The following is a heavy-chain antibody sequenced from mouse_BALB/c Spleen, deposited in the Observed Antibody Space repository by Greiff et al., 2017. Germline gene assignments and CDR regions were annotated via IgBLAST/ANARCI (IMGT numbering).Heavy chain of an antibody. CDR2: INPSTGYT. CDR3: ARRYYDPSMDY. D-gene: IGHD2-4*01. V-gene: IGHV1-7*01. CDR1: GYTFTSYW. Sequence: VQLQQSGAELAKPGASVKMSCKASGYTFTSYWMHWVKQRPGQGLEWIGYINPSTGYTEYNQKFKDKATLTADKSSSTAYMQLSSLTSEDSAVYYCARRYYDPSMDYWGQGTSVTVSS. J-gene: IGHJ4*01.